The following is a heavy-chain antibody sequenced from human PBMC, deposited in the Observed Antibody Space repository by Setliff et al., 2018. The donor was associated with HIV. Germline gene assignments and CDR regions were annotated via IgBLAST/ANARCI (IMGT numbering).Heavy chain of an antibody. CDR1: GYSFTNYY. CDR2: INPSSGDT. D-gene: IGHD6-6*01. J-gene: IGHJ4*02. CDR3: GRDHIAARSVDY. V-gene: IGHV1-46*01. Sequence: GASVPVSCKASGYSFTNYYIHWVRQAPGQGLEWMGVINPSSGDTLYAQHFQGRVTMSRNTSTNTVYMELSSLRSEDTAVYYCGRDHIAARSVDYWGQGTLVTVSS.